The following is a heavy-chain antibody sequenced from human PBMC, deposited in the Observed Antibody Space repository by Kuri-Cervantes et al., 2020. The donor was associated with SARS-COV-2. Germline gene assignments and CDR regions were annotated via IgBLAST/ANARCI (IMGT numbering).Heavy chain of an antibody. D-gene: IGHD3-10*01. J-gene: IGHJ6*03. CDR1: GFTFSSYA. V-gene: IGHV3-64*02. CDR2: ISSNGGST. Sequence: GGSLRLSCAASGFTFSSYAMHWVRQAPGKGLEYVSAISSNGGSTYYADSVKGRFTISRDNSKNTLYLQMGSLRAEDMAVYYCARDEGSYYYYMDVWGKGTTVTVSS. CDR3: ARDEGSYYYYMDV.